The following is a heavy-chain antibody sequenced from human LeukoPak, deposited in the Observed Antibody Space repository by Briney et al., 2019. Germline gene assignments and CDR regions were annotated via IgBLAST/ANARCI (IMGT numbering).Heavy chain of an antibody. D-gene: IGHD3-22*01. Sequence: SETLSLTCTVSGGSISSSSYYWGWIRQPPGKGLEWIGSIYYSGSTYYNPSLKSRVTISVDTSKNQFSLKLSSVTAADTAVHYCARDRSSGYPTNFDYWGQGTLVTVSS. J-gene: IGHJ4*02. V-gene: IGHV4-39*01. CDR2: IYYSGST. CDR1: GGSISSSSYY. CDR3: ARDRSSGYPTNFDY.